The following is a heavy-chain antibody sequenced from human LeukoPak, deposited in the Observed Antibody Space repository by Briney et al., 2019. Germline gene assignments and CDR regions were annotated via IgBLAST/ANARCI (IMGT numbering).Heavy chain of an antibody. CDR2: ISYDGSNK. J-gene: IGHJ4*02. CDR1: GFTFSSYA. V-gene: IGHV3-30-3*01. D-gene: IGHD4-17*01. Sequence: GGSLRLSCAASGFTFSSYAMHWVRQAPGKGPEWVAVISYDGSNKYYADSVKGRFTISRDNSKNTLYLQMNSLRAEDTAVYYCARDRVTTPLYYFDYWGQGTLVTVSS. CDR3: ARDRVTTPLYYFDY.